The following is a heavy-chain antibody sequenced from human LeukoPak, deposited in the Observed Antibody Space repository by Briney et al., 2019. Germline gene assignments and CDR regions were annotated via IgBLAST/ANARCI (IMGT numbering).Heavy chain of an antibody. CDR2: INPNSGGT. Sequence: GASVKVSCKASGYTFTGYYMHWVRQAPGQGLEWMGRINPNSGGTNYAQKFQGRVTMTRDTSISTAYMELSRLRSDDTAVYYCARYRGYSSGVSAFDTWGQGTMVTVSS. CDR3: ARYRGYSSGVSAFDT. CDR1: GYTFTGYY. D-gene: IGHD6-19*01. V-gene: IGHV1-2*06. J-gene: IGHJ3*02.